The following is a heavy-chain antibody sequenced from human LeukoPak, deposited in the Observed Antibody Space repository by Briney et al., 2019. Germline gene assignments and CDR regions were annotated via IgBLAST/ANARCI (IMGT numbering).Heavy chain of an antibody. CDR2: IYTSGST. J-gene: IGHJ4*02. CDR3: ASGDSSGFDY. D-gene: IGHD3-22*01. Sequence: SETLSLTCTVSGGSISSYYWSWIRQPAGKGLEWIGRIYTSGSTNYNPSLKSRVTMSVDTSKNQFSLQLNSVTPEDTAVYYCASGDSSGFDYWGQRTLVTVSS. CDR1: GGSISSYY. V-gene: IGHV4-4*07.